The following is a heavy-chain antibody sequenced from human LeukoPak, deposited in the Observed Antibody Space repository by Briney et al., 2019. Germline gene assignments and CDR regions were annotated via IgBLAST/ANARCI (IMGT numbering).Heavy chain of an antibody. J-gene: IGHJ4*02. CDR3: ARTHGNSPHGYFVNY. CDR2: IYPGDSDT. V-gene: IGHV5-51*01. CDR1: GYSFTTYW. Sequence: RGESLKISCKGSGYSFTTYWIGWVRQMPGKGLEWMGIIYPGDSDTRYSPSFQGQITISADKPINTAYLQWSSLKASDTAIYYCARTHGNSPHGYFVNYWGQGTLVTVSS. D-gene: IGHD4-23*01.